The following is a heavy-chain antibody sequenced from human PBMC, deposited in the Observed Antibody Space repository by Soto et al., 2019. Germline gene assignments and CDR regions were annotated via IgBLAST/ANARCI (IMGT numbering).Heavy chain of an antibody. Sequence: EASVKVSCKASGGTFSSYAISWVRQAPGQGLEWMGGIIPIFGTANYAQKFQGRVTITADESTSTAYMELSSLRSEDTAVYYCARGSVSAATIDYYYYGMDVWGQGTTVT. CDR2: IIPIFGTA. V-gene: IGHV1-69*13. CDR1: GGTFSSYA. D-gene: IGHD2-2*01. J-gene: IGHJ6*02. CDR3: ARGSVSAATIDYYYYGMDV.